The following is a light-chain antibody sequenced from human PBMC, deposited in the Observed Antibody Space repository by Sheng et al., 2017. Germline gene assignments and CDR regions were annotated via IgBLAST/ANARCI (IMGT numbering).Light chain of an antibody. V-gene: IGKV3-11*01. CDR2: DAS. CDR1: QSVNNY. Sequence: EVVLTQSPVILSLSPGEGATLSCRASQSVNNYLSWYQQKPGQAPRLLVYDASQRAADIPARFSGSGSETDFTLTITSLEPEDFAIYYCQQRAHWPPLTFGGGTKVEMK. J-gene: IGKJ4*01. CDR3: QQRAHWPPLT.